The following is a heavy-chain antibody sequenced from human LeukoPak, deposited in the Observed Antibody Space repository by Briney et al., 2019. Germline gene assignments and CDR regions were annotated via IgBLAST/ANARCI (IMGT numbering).Heavy chain of an antibody. J-gene: IGHJ1*01. CDR1: GFTFSSYW. Sequence: AGGSLRLSGAAAGFTFSSYWMHWVRQAPGKGLVWVSRINSDGSSTSYADSVKGRFTISRDNAKNTLYLQMNSLRAEDTAVYYCSAAGNYEYFQHWGQGTLVTVSS. D-gene: IGHD6-13*01. CDR2: INSDGSST. CDR3: SAAGNYEYFQH. V-gene: IGHV3-74*01.